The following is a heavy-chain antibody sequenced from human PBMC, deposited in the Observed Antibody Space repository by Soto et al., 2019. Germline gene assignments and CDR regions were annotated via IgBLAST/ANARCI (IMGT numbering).Heavy chain of an antibody. D-gene: IGHD5-18*01. CDR2: VDPEDGEA. Sequence: AQLVQSAAGVKKPGAAVKISCKVSGYSFSDYYIHWVEQAPGKGLEWMGLVDPEDGEAMYAEKFKGRVTIPADTSTDTAYMELSSLTSEDTAVYYCATGSVDTALARYWFDPWGQGTLVTVSS. V-gene: IGHV1-69-2*01. CDR3: ATGSVDTALARYWFDP. J-gene: IGHJ5*02. CDR1: GYSFSDYY.